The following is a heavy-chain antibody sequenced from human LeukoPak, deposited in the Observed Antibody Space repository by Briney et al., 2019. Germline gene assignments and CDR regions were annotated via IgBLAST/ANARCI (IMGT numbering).Heavy chain of an antibody. Sequence: SETLSLTCAVYGGSFSGYYWSWIRQPPGKGLEWTGEINHSGSTNYNPSLKSRVTISVDRSKNQFSLKLSSVTAADTAVYYCARDQYYYDSSGYYPQVWFDPWGQGTLVTVSS. V-gene: IGHV4-34*01. J-gene: IGHJ5*02. CDR2: INHSGST. D-gene: IGHD3-22*01. CDR3: ARDQYYYDSSGYYPQVWFDP. CDR1: GGSFSGYY.